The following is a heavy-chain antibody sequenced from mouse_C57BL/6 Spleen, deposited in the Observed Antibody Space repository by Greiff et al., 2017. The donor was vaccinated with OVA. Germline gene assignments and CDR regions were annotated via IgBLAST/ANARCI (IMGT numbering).Heavy chain of an antibody. CDR2: INPNNGGT. V-gene: IGHV1-18*01. CDR1: GYTFTDYN. Sequence: VQLKQSGPELVKPGASVKIPCKASGYTFTDYNMDWVKQSHGKSLEWIGDINPNNGGTIYNQKFKGKATLTVDKSSSTAYMELRSLTSEDTAVYYCARKGYDYEDWFAYWGQGTLVTVSA. D-gene: IGHD2-4*01. CDR3: ARKGYDYEDWFAY. J-gene: IGHJ3*01.